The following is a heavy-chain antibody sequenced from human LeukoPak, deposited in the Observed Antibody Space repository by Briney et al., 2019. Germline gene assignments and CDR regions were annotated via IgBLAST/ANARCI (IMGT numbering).Heavy chain of an antibody. D-gene: IGHD6-13*01. CDR2: IKQDGSEK. V-gene: IGHV3-7*01. J-gene: IGHJ4*02. Sequence: PRGALRVSCAAPGFTLSSYRMSWVRPAPGKGLEWVSNIKQDGSEKYYVDSVKGRFTISRDNAKNPLYLQMNSLRAEDTAVYYCASGIAAAHYLNPIFDYWGQGTLVTVSS. CDR1: GFTLSSYR. CDR3: ASGIAAAHYLNPIFDY.